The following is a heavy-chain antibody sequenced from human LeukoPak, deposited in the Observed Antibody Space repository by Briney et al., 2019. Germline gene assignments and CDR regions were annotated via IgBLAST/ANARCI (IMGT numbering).Heavy chain of an antibody. CDR2: IYTSGST. CDR3: ASLSSGYYNPFDY. CDR1: GGSISSDSYY. D-gene: IGHD3-22*01. J-gene: IGHJ4*02. V-gene: IGHV4-61*02. Sequence: PSETLSLTCTVSGGSISSDSYYWSWNRQPAGRGLEWIGRIYTSGSTNYNPSLKSRVTISVDTSKNQFSLKLSSVTAADTAVYYCASLSSGYYNPFDYWGQGTLVTVSS.